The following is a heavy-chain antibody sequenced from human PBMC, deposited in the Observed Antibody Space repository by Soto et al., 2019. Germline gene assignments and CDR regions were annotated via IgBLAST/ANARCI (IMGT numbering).Heavy chain of an antibody. CDR2: ISYDGSNK. D-gene: IGHD3-22*01. V-gene: IGHV3-30*18. J-gene: IGHJ4*02. CDR3: AKDMGGSITMIVVGSFDY. CDR1: GFTFSSYG. Sequence: GGSLRLSCAASGFTFSSYGMHWVRQAPGKGLEWVAVISYDGSNKYYADSVKGRFTISRDNSKNTLYLQMNSLRAEDTAVYYCAKDMGGSITMIVVGSFDYWGQGTLVTVSS.